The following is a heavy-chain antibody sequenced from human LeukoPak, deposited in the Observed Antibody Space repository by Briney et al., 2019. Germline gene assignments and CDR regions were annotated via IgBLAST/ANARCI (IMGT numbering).Heavy chain of an antibody. CDR2: ISSSSSYI. V-gene: IGHV3-21*06. CDR1: GFTLSSYS. D-gene: IGHD6-19*01. J-gene: IGHJ4*02. Sequence: PGGSLRLSCAASGFTLSSYSMNWVRQAPGKGLEWVSSISSSSSYIYYADSVKGRFTISRDNSKNTLYLQMNSLESEDTAVYYCAKDRWGAVASFDYWGQGTLVTVSS. CDR3: AKDRWGAVASFDY.